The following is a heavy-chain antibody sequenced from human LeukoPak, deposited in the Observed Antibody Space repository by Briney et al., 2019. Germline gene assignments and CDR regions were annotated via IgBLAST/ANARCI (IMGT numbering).Heavy chain of an antibody. CDR3: ARDGLYCTGGSCYSN. Sequence: ASVKVSCKASGYTFTTYSISWVRQAPGQGLEWMGWINTNTGNPTYAQGFTGRFVFSLDTSVSTAYLQISSLKAEDTAVYYCARDGLYCTGGSCYSNWGQGTLLTVSS. J-gene: IGHJ1*01. CDR2: INTNTGNP. D-gene: IGHD2-15*01. CDR1: GYTFTTYS. V-gene: IGHV7-4-1*02.